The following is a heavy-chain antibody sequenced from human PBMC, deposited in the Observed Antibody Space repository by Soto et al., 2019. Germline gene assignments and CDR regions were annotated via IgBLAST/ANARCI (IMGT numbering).Heavy chain of an antibody. CDR2: IYWDGDK. CDR1: GFSLSTSGVG. CDR3: APGYYRSGSQRPNDY. D-gene: IGHD3-10*01. V-gene: IGHV2-5*02. J-gene: IGHJ4*02. Sequence: QITLKESGPTLVKPTQTLTLTCTFSGFSLSTSGVGVGWIRQPPGKALEWLALIYWDGDKRYSPSLRNRLTISTDTSKNPVVLTTTHMDPANTATYHCAPGYYRSGSQRPNDYWGPGTLVTVS.